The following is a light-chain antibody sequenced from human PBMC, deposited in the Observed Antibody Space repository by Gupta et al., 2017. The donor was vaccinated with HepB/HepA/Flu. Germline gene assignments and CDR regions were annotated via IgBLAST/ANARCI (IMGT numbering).Light chain of an antibody. V-gene: IGLV5-37*01. CDR1: TDINAGSYN. CDR2: YYSDSDK. Sequence: QPVLTQPPSSSASPGESAILTCTLPTDINAGSYNIYWYQQKPGSPPRYLLYYYSDSDKGQGSGVPSRFSGSKDASANTGILLISGLQSEDEADYYCMIWPSNAHVVFGGGTKLTVL. CDR3: MIWPSNAHVV. J-gene: IGLJ2*01.